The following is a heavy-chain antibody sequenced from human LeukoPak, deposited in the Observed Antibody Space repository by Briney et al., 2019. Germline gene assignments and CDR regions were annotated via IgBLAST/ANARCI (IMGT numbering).Heavy chain of an antibody. V-gene: IGHV1-46*01. CDR2: SNPSGGST. J-gene: IGHJ4*02. D-gene: IGHD4-17*01. CDR3: TREAGYGDFDY. Sequence: ASVKVSCKASGYTFTSYYIHWVRQAPGQGLEWMGISNPSGGSTRYAQRFQGRVTMTSDTSTSTVYLELSSLRSEDTAVYYCTREAGYGDFDYWGQGILVTVSS. CDR1: GYTFTSYY.